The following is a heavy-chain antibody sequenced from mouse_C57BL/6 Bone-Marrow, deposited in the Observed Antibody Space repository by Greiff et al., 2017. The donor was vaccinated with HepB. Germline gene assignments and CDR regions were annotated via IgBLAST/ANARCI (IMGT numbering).Heavy chain of an antibody. D-gene: IGHD1-1*01. V-gene: IGHV1-81*01. CDR1: GYTFTSYG. J-gene: IGHJ1*03. CDR2: IYPRSGNT. Sequence: QVQLKQSGAELARPGASVKLSCKASGYTFTSYGISWVKQRTGQGLEWIGEIYPRSGNTYYNEKFKGKATLTADKSSSTAYMELRSLTSEDSAVYFCARERVYYYGSSRYFDVWGTGTTVTVSS. CDR3: ARERVYYYGSSRYFDV.